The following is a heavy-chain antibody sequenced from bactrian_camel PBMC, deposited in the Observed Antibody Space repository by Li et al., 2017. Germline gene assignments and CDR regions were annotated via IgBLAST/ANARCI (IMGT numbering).Heavy chain of an antibody. CDR2: IAPQSGDT. D-gene: IGHD2*01. V-gene: IGHV3-2*01. Sequence: HVQLVESGGGQVQVGGSLRLSCTSAGRIGSKYYMGWFRQATPGAEREAIASIAPQSGDTEYADFAKGRFTITADNAENTKYLKMNRLKPEDAAVYYCAIRRRDDRYWGEAAAYRSWGQGTQVTVS. CDR3: AIRRRDDRYWGEAAAYRS. J-gene: IGHJ6*01. CDR1: GRIGSKYY.